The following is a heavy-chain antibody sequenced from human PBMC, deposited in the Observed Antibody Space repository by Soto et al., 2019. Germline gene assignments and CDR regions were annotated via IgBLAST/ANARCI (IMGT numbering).Heavy chain of an antibody. CDR2: SSSSGTST. CDR1: GFTFSVYA. Sequence: GGFLRLSCAASGFTFSVYAMTWVRQAPAKGLEWVSASSSSGTSTYYADSVKGRFTISRDNSKNTLYLQMNSLRAEDTAVYYCISEEPGIAAAGTLWRETPQFDPWGQGTLVTVSS. CDR3: ISEEPGIAAAGTLWRETPQFDP. V-gene: IGHV3-23*01. J-gene: IGHJ5*02. D-gene: IGHD6-13*01.